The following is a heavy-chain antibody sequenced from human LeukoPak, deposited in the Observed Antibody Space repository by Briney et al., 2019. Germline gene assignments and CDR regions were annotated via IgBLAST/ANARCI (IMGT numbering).Heavy chain of an antibody. CDR1: GFTVSSNY. D-gene: IGHD5-12*01. CDR2: IYSGGST. J-gene: IGHJ6*03. V-gene: IGHV3-53*01. CDR3: AKGANYYYYYMDV. Sequence: GGSLRLSCAASGFTVSSNYMSWVRQAPGKGLEWVSVIYSGGSTYYADSVKGRFTISRDNSKNTLYLQMNSLRAEDTAVYYCAKGANYYYYYMDVWGKGTTVTVSS.